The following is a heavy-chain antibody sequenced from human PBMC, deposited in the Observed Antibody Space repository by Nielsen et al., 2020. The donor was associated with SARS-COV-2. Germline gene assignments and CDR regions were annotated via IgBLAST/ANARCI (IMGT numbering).Heavy chain of an antibody. D-gene: IGHD1-26*01. Sequence: SGPTLVKPTETLTLTCTVSGFSLSNARMGVSWIRQPPGKALEWLAHIFSNDEKSYSTSLKSRLTISKDTSKSQVVLTMTNMDPVDTATYYCAHWGIENSGSYLPGARWGQGTLVTVSS. CDR3: AHWGIENSGSYLPGAR. CDR1: GFSLSNARMG. J-gene: IGHJ4*02. V-gene: IGHV2-26*01. CDR2: IFSNDEK.